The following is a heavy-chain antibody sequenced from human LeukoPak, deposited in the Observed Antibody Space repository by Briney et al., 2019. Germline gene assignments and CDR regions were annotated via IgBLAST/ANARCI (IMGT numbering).Heavy chain of an antibody. CDR2: IYPGDSDI. Sequence: GDSLKISCKSSGYSFTSYWIGWVRQMPGKGLEWMGIIYPGDSDIRYSPSFRGQVTISTDKSTSTAYLQWSSLKASDTAMYYCARHRGSYSYDYWGQGTLVTVSS. CDR1: GYSFTSYW. D-gene: IGHD1-26*01. V-gene: IGHV5-51*01. CDR3: ARHRGSYSYDY. J-gene: IGHJ4*02.